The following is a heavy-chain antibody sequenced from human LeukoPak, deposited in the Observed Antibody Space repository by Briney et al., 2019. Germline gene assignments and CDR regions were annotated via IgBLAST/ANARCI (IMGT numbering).Heavy chain of an antibody. CDR3: VRGEKSGSYRDDFDY. CDR1: GLPLSTNS. D-gene: IGHD1-26*01. CDR2: FNTEGGRT. Sequence: GGSLRPSCAASGLPLSTNSMNWFGQPPGKGLVWGSRFNTEGGRTNYADSVKGRLTTSRDNAKNTRYLEMNSRRAEEAAGFYCVRGEKSGSYRDDFDYWGQGTLVTVSS. J-gene: IGHJ4*02. V-gene: IGHV3-74*01.